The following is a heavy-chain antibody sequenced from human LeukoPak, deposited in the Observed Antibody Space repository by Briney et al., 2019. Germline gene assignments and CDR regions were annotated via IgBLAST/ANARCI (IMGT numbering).Heavy chain of an antibody. V-gene: IGHV3-23*01. CDR2: ISGSGLTT. CDR1: GFTFSSYV. Sequence: QTGGSLRLSCAASGFTFSSYVMSWVRQAPGKGLEWVSAISGSGLTTYYADSVRGRFTISRDNFRNTLYLQMNSLRAEDTAVYFCAVGATVEWLLSYLVYWGQGTLATVSS. D-gene: IGHD3-3*01. J-gene: IGHJ4*02. CDR3: AVGATVEWLLSYLVY.